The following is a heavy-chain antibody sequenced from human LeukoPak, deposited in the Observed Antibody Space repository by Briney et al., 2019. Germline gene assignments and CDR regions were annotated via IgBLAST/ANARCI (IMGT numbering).Heavy chain of an antibody. V-gene: IGHV4-59*12. CDR2: IYYSGST. J-gene: IGHJ4*02. CDR1: GGSISSYY. D-gene: IGHD1-26*01. CDR3: ARGWVVGAARAGYFDY. Sequence: KPSETLSLTCTVSGGSISSYYWSWIRQPPGKGLEWIGYIYYSGSTNYNPSLKSRVTISVDTSKNQFSLKLSSVTAADTAVYYCARGWVVGAARAGYFDYWGQGTLVTVSS.